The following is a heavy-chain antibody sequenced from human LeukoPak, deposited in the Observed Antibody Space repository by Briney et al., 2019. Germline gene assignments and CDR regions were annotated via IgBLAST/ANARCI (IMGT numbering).Heavy chain of an antibody. CDR2: ISSSGTTI. D-gene: IGHD3-16*01. Sequence: PGGSLRLSCAASGFTFSSYEMNWVRQAPGKGLEWVSYISSSGTTIYYADSVKGRFTISRDNAKNSLYLQMSSLRAEDTAVYYCASSQGAPFDYWDQGTLVTVSS. J-gene: IGHJ4*02. V-gene: IGHV3-48*03. CDR3: ASSQGAPFDY. CDR1: GFTFSSYE.